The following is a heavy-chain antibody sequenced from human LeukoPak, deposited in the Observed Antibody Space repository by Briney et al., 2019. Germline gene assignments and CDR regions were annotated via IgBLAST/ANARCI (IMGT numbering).Heavy chain of an antibody. D-gene: IGHD2-21*02. CDR3: AKSVVTAIGAFDI. J-gene: IGHJ3*02. V-gene: IGHV3-7*01. CDR2: IKKVGSEI. Sequence: GGSLRLSSAASGLSFSNHRMSWVRQAPGKGLEWVANIKKVGSEIHHVDSVEGRFNISRENAKNALYLQMNSLRVEYTAVYYCAKSVVTAIGAFDIWGQGTMVSVSS. CDR1: GLSFSNHR.